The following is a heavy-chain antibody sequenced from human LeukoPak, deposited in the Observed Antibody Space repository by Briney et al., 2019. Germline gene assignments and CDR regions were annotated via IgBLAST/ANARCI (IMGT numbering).Heavy chain of an antibody. J-gene: IGHJ3*02. Sequence: PSETLSLTCIVSNYSISSDYYWGWIRTPPGKGLEWIGEINHSGSTNYNPSLKSRVTISVDTSKNHFSLKLSSVTAADTAVYYCADEWERDAFDIWGQGTMVTVSS. V-gene: IGHV4-38-2*02. CDR3: ADEWERDAFDI. CDR2: INHSGST. CDR1: NYSISSDYY. D-gene: IGHD1-26*01.